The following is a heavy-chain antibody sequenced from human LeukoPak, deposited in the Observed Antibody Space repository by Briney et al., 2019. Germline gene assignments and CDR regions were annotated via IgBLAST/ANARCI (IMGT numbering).Heavy chain of an antibody. CDR2: INHSGST. V-gene: IGHV4-34*01. J-gene: IGHJ3*02. Sequence: SETLSLTCAVPGGAFSFYYWSWIRQPPGKGLEWIGEINHSGSTNYNPSFKSRVTISVDTSKNQFSLRLSSVTAADTAVYYCARHDTRGGAYDIWGQGTMVTVSS. CDR1: GGAFSFYY. CDR3: ARHDTRGGAYDI. D-gene: IGHD3-10*01.